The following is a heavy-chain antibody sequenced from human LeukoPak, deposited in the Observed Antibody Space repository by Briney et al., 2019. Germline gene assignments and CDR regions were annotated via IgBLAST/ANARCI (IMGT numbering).Heavy chain of an antibody. V-gene: IGHV3-23*01. D-gene: IGHD6-13*01. Sequence: PGGSLRLSCAASGFTFSNYVMSWVRQAPGKGLEWVSAISSVGTYYADSVKGRFTISRDNSKNTLYLQMNSLRAEDTAVYYCVREMAASGMVIPYYWGQGTLVTVSS. CDR3: VREMAASGMVIPYY. CDR1: GFTFSNYV. CDR2: ISSVGT. J-gene: IGHJ4*02.